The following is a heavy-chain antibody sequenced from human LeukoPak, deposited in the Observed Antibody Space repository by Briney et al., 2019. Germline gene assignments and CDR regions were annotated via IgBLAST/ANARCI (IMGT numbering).Heavy chain of an antibody. V-gene: IGHV3-48*03. CDR2: INMGGTNT. CDR3: ATDGAGFDT. J-gene: IGHJ5*02. Sequence: GGSLRLSCAASGFTFSSNAMSWVRPAPGKGLEWLSYINMGGTNTHYADSVKGRFTISRDNAKKSLYLEMNNLRAEDTAVYYCATDGAGFDTWGQGVLVTVSS. CDR1: GFTFSSNA.